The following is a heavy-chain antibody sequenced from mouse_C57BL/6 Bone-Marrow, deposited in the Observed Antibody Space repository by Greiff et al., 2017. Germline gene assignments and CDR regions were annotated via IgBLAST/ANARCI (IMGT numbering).Heavy chain of an antibody. Sequence: EVQLQQSGAELVRPGASVKLSCTASGFNIKDYYMHWVKQRPEQGLEWIGRIDPEDGDTEYAPKFQGKATMTADTSSNTAYLQLSSLTSEDTAVYYCTTWAYGSSLAFDYWGQGTTRTVSS. CDR1: GFNIKDYY. CDR2: IDPEDGDT. V-gene: IGHV14-1*01. D-gene: IGHD1-1*01. J-gene: IGHJ2*01. CDR3: TTWAYGSSLAFDY.